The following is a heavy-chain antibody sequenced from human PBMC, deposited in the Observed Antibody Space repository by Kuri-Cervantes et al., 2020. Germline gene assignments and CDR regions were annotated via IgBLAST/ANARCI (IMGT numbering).Heavy chain of an antibody. CDR3: ARGPGVWFGETGYYYYYMDV. CDR1: GVSISSSSYY. CDR2: IYYSGST. Sequence: ESLKISCSVSGVSISSSSYYWAWIRQPPGKGLEWIGSIYYSGSTYYNPSLKSRVTISVNKSKNQFSLKLSSVTAADTAVYYCARGPGVWFGETGYYYYYMDVWGKGTTVTVSS. V-gene: IGHV4-39*07. D-gene: IGHD3-10*01. J-gene: IGHJ6*03.